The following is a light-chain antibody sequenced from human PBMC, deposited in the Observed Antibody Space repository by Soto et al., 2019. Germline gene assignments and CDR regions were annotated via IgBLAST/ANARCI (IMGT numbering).Light chain of an antibody. V-gene: IGKV2-28*01. Sequence: DIVMTQSPLSLPVTPGEPASISCRSSQSLLHSNGYNYLDWYLQKPGQSPQLLIYLGSNRASGVPDRFRGSGSGTAFTLKISRVEAEDVGVYYCMQALQTLPTFGQGTKLEIK. CDR1: QSLLHSNGYNY. CDR2: LGS. J-gene: IGKJ2*01. CDR3: MQALQTLPT.